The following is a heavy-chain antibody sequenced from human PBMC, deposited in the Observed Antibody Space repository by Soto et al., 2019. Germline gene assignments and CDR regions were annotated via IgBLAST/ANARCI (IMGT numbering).Heavy chain of an antibody. V-gene: IGHV4-31*03. CDR2: IYYSGST. CDR1: GGSISSGGYY. D-gene: IGHD3-10*01. J-gene: IGHJ5*02. Sequence: SETLSPTCTVSGGSISSGGYYWSWIRQHPGKGLEWIGYIYYSGSTYYNPSLKSRVTISVDTSKNQFSLKLSSVTAADTAVYYCARAPRGYYGSGSYFSGNWFDPWGQGTLVTVSS. CDR3: ARAPRGYYGSGSYFSGNWFDP.